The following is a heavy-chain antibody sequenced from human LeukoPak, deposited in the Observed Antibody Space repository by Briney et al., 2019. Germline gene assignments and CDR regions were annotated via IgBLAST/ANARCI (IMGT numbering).Heavy chain of an antibody. CDR2: VKPDGSEK. CDR1: GFRFSDFW. D-gene: IGHD5-24*01. V-gene: IGHV3-7*02. Sequence: PGGSLRPSCAASGFRFSDFWMNWVRQAPGKGLEWVANVKPDGSEKYYVDSVKGRFTISRDNARNSLYLQMDSLRAEDTAVYYCANLWEMGYWGQGTLVTVSS. J-gene: IGHJ4*02. CDR3: ANLWEMGY.